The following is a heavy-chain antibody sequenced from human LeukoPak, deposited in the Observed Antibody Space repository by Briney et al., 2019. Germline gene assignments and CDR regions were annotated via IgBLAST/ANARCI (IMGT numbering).Heavy chain of an antibody. D-gene: IGHD3-22*01. V-gene: IGHV3-23*01. CDR1: GFTFSSYG. CDR3: AKAMNQYNFDSSGYPDPDNP. CDR2: ISGGGGST. J-gene: IGHJ5*02. Sequence: GGTLRLSCAASGFTFSSYGVTWVRQAPGKGLEWVSAISGGGGSTYYADSVKGRFTVSRDNFKGTLFLQMNSLRAEDTAVYYCAKAMNQYNFDSSGYPDPDNPWGQGTLVTVSS.